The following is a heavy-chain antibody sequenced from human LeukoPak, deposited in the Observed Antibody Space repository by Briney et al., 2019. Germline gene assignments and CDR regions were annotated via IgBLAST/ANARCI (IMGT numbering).Heavy chain of an antibody. J-gene: IGHJ4*02. CDR3: ARHQWLVPIDY. D-gene: IGHD6-19*01. CDR1: GGSISSSSYY. Sequence: SETLSLTCTVSGGSISSSSYYWGWIRQPPGKGLEWIGSIYYSGSTYYNPSLESRVTISVDTSKNRSSLKLSSVTAADTAVYYCARHQWLVPIDYWGQGTLVTVSS. CDR2: IYYSGST. V-gene: IGHV4-39*01.